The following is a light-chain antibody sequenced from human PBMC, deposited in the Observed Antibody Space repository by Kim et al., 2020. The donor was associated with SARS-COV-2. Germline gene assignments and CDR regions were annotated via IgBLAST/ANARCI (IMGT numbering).Light chain of an antibody. J-gene: IGKJ1*01. Sequence: EIVMTQSPATLSVSPGDRATLSCRASQSVSTYLAWYQHKPGQAPRLLIYDASTRATGIPARFSGSGSGTEFTLTISSLQSEDLAVYYCQQYNYWPPWTFGQGTKLDIK. CDR2: DAS. CDR3: QQYNYWPPWT. V-gene: IGKV3-15*01. CDR1: QSVSTY.